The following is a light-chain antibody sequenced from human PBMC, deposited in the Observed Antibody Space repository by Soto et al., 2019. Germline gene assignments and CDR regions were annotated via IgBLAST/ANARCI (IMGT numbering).Light chain of an antibody. CDR3: AAWDDSLTGVV. Sequence: QSVLTQPPSASGTPGQRVTISCSGSSSNIGSYTVNWYQQLPGAAPTLLIYLNDQRPSGVPDRLAGSKSGTSASLAISGLQSEVGDEYYCAAWDDSLTGVVFGGGTKLTVL. CDR1: SSNIGSYT. CDR2: LND. V-gene: IGLV1-44*01. J-gene: IGLJ2*01.